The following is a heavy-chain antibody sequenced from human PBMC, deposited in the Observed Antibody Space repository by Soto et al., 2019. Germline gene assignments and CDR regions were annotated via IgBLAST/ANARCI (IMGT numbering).Heavy chain of an antibody. Sequence: QVQLQQWGAGLLKPSETLSLTCAVYGGSLSGYYWSWIRQPPGKGLEWIGESNHSGSTNYTPTLKSRVTISVDTSKNQFSLKLSSVTAADTAVYYCARGWGRIFDYWGQGTLVTVSS. CDR3: ARGWGRIFDY. J-gene: IGHJ4*02. CDR2: SNHSGST. D-gene: IGHD7-27*01. V-gene: IGHV4-34*01. CDR1: GGSLSGYY.